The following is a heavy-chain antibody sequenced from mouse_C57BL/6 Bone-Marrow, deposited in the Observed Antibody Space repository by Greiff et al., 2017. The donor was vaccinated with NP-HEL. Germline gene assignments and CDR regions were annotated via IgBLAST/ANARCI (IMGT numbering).Heavy chain of an antibody. CDR3: ARDPFNWGAY. CDR1: GFTFSSYA. CDR2: ISDGGSYT. Sequence: EVQLQESGGGLVKPGGSLKLSCAASGFTFSSYAMSWVRQTPEKRLEWVATISDGGSYTYYPDNVKGRFTISRDNAKNNLYLQMSHLKSEDTAMYYCARDPFNWGAYWGQGTLVTVSA. V-gene: IGHV5-4*01. J-gene: IGHJ3*01. D-gene: IGHD4-1*02.